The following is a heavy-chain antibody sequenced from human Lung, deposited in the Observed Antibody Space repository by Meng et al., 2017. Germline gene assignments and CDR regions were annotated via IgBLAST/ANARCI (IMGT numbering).Heavy chain of an antibody. Sequence: AQLQAGGAALLKPSETLSPTCVVSGGSFSDYYWSWIRQPPGKGLEWIGEINHSGSTNYNPSLESRATISVDTSQNNLSLKLSSVTAADSAVYYCARGPTTMAHDFDYWGQGTLVTVSS. V-gene: IGHV4-34*01. J-gene: IGHJ4*02. CDR2: INHSGST. CDR1: GGSFSDYY. D-gene: IGHD4-11*01. CDR3: ARGPTTMAHDFDY.